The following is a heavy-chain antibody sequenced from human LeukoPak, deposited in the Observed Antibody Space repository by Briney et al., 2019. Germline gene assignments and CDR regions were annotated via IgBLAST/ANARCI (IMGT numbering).Heavy chain of an antibody. CDR2: ISGSGDRT. D-gene: IGHD3-22*01. V-gene: IGHV3-23*01. J-gene: IGHJ4*02. CDR1: GFTFSSYA. CDR3: ARDKGVDNSGYYNGFFDF. Sequence: GGSLRLSCAASGFTFSSYAMSWVRRAPGRELDWVSGISGSGDRTHHADSVKGRFTISRDNSKNTMYLQMNSLRAEDTAVYYCARDKGVDNSGYYNGFFDFWGLGTLVTVSS.